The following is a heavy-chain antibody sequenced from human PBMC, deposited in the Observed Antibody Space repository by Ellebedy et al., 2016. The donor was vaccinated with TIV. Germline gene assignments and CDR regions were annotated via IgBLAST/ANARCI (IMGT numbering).Heavy chain of an antibody. CDR2: IWYDGSNK. CDR3: AREIRGISGVYGMDV. CDR1: GFTFRNYG. J-gene: IGHJ6*02. D-gene: IGHD6-13*01. V-gene: IGHV3-33*01. Sequence: GESLKISCAASGFTFRNYGMHWVRQAPGKGLEWVAVIWYDGSNKYYADSVKGRFTISRDNSKNTLYLQMNSLRAEDTAVYYCAREIRGISGVYGMDVWGQGTTVTVSS.